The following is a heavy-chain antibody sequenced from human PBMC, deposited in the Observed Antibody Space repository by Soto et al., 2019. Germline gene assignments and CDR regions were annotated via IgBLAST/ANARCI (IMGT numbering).Heavy chain of an antibody. CDR3: VRGLCGTLVSQALDI. CDR2: ISGSGNGT. D-gene: IGHD1-1*01. Sequence: EVKLLEFGGGLVQPGGSLRLSCAASGFTFSTAGMTWVRQAPGKGLEWVSSISGSGNGTHYADSVKGRFTISRDNPKNTLHMQMNSLRAGNTAIYYCVRGLCGTLVSQALDIWGQGTMVTVSS. J-gene: IGHJ3*02. V-gene: IGHV3-23*01. CDR1: GFTFSTAG.